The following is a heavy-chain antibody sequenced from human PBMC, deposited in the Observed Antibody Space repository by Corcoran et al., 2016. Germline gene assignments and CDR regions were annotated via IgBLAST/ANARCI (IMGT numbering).Heavy chain of an antibody. V-gene: IGHV1-8*01. CDR2: MNPNSGNT. CDR3: ARITYSSRRGPRAYAFDI. D-gene: IGHD6-13*01. CDR1: GYTFTSYD. J-gene: IGHJ3*02. Sequence: QVQLVQSGAEVKKPGASVKVSCKASGYTFTSYDINWVRQATGQGLEWMGWMNPNSGNTGYAQKFQGRVTMTRNTSISTAYMELSSLRSEDTAGYYCARITYSSRRGPRAYAFDIWGQGTMVTVSS.